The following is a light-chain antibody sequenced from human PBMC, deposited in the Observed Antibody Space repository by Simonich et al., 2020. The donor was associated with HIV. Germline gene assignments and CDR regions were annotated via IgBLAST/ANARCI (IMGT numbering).Light chain of an antibody. CDR2: DVR. Sequence: QSALTQPASVSGSPGQSFTISCTGTRSDIGGYNYGSWYQQTPAKAPKLLIYDVRKRPSGFSTRFSGSKSGNTASLTISGLRAEDEADYYCSSYTSSSTWIFGGGTKLTVL. J-gene: IGLJ2*01. V-gene: IGLV2-14*01. CDR3: SSYTSSSTWI. CDR1: RSDIGGYNY.